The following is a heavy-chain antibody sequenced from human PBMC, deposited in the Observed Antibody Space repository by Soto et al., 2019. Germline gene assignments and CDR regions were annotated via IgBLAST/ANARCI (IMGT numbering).Heavy chain of an antibody. Sequence: QVQLQESGPGLVKPSGTLSLSCAVSGDSISRRNWWSWVRQSPGQGLEWIGEIHHSGSTNYNLSLKSRVTIAIDKSKNDFSLRLTSVTAADTAVYYCARATAVADAIVYGVDVWGQGTAVTVSS. J-gene: IGHJ6*02. D-gene: IGHD2-21*02. CDR2: IHHSGST. CDR3: ARATAVADAIVYGVDV. CDR1: GDSISRRNW. V-gene: IGHV4-4*02.